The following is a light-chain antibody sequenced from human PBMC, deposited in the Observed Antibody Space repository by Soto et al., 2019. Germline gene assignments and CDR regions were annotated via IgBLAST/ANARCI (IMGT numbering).Light chain of an antibody. Sequence: EILLTQSPGTLSLSPGERATLSCRAIQTVTSSYLAWYQQKPGQAPRLLIYGASNRATGIPDRFSGSGSGTDFTLTISRLEPEDFAVYYCQQYGSSGTFGQGTKVDIK. J-gene: IGKJ1*01. CDR2: GAS. V-gene: IGKV3-20*01. CDR3: QQYGSSGT. CDR1: QTVTSSY.